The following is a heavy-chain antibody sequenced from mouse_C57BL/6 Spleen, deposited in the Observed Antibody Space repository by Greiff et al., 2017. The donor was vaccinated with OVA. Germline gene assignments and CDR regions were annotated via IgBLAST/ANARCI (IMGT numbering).Heavy chain of an antibody. D-gene: IGHD2-3*01. CDR3: AREDDGYSFFDY. J-gene: IGHJ2*01. V-gene: IGHV5-17*01. CDR1: GFTFSDYG. CDR2: ISSGSSTI. Sequence: EVKLMESGGGLVKPGGSLKLSCAASGFTFSDYGMHWVRQAPEKGLEWVAYISSGSSTIYYADTVKGRFTISRDNAKNTLFLQMTSLRSEDTAMYYCAREDDGYSFFDYWGQGTTLTVSS.